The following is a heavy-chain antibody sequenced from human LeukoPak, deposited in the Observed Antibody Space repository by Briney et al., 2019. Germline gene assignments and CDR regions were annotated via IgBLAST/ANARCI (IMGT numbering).Heavy chain of an antibody. D-gene: IGHD3-3*01. CDR2: IYYSGST. J-gene: IGHJ2*01. Sequence: SETLSLTCTVSGGSISSYFWSWIRQPPGKGLEWIGYIYYSGSTNYNPSLRGRVTISVDTSKNQFSLKLSSVTAADTAVYYCARLSGDYDFWSGYYSDWYFDLWGRGTLVTVSS. V-gene: IGHV4-59*12. CDR3: ARLSGDYDFWSGYYSDWYFDL. CDR1: GGSISSYF.